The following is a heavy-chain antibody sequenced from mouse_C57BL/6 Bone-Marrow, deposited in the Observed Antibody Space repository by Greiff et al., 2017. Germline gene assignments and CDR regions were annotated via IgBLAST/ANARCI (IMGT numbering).Heavy chain of an antibody. CDR2: IYPRSGNT. Sequence: QVQLQQSGAELARPGASVKLSCKASGYTFTSYGISWVKQRPGQGLEWIGEIYPRSGNTYYNEKFKGKATLTADKSSSTAYMELRSLTSEDSAVYFCAIYYGSSFFAYWGQGTLVTVSA. J-gene: IGHJ3*01. CDR1: GYTFTSYG. D-gene: IGHD1-1*01. V-gene: IGHV1-81*01. CDR3: AIYYGSSFFAY.